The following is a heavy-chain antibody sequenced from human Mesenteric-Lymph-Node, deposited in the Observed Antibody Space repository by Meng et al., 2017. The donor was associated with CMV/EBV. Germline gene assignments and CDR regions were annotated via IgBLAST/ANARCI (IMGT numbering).Heavy chain of an antibody. J-gene: IGHJ4*02. CDR3: ARARGSWDYYFDY. CDR2: IYYSGST. Sequence: GSLRLSCTVSGGSISSYYWSWIRQPPGKGLEWIGYIYYSGSTNYNPSLKSRVTISLDTSKNQFSLKLSSVTAADTAVYYCARARGSWDYYFDYWGQGTLVTVSS. V-gene: IGHV4-59*01. D-gene: IGHD6-13*01. CDR1: GGSISSYY.